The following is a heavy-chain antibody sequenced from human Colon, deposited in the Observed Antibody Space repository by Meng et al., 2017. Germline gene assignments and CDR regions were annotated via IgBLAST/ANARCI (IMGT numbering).Heavy chain of an antibody. CDR2: INANSGGT. J-gene: IGHJ4*02. Sequence: QVQFVQFGAWVNTPGGSVKVSCKTSGFTFTDYYMHWLRQAPGQGLEWMGWINANSGGTKYAQKFQGRVTMTRDMSITTAYMELSGLTSDDTAVYYCESFTANSGFWWGQGTLVTVSS. CDR1: GFTFTDYY. CDR3: ESFTANSGFW. D-gene: IGHD4/OR15-4a*01. V-gene: IGHV1-2*02.